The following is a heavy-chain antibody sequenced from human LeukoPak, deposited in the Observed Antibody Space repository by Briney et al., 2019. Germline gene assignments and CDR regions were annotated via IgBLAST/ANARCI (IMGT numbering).Heavy chain of an antibody. D-gene: IGHD6-13*01. CDR3: AIAVAGNPFGIDAFDI. CDR2: IYHSGST. J-gene: IGHJ3*02. V-gene: IGHV4-4*02. CDR1: GGPISSSNW. Sequence: SLETLSLTCAVSGGPISSSNWWSWVRQPPGKGLEWIGEIYHSGSTNYNPSLKSRVTISVDKSKNQFSLKLSSVTAADTAVYYCAIAVAGNPFGIDAFDIWGQGTMVTVSS.